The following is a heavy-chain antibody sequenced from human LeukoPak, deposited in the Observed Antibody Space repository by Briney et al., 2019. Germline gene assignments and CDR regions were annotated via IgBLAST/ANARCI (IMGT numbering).Heavy chain of an antibody. D-gene: IGHD2-21*01. CDR3: AKAPVTTCSGAYCYPFDY. V-gene: IGHV3-53*01. CDR2: VSVSGNT. Sequence: PGGSLRLSCAASGFTVSNSYMSWVRQAPGKGLEWVSAVSVSGNTYHADSVKGRFTISRDSSKNTLYLQMNRLRAEDAAVYYCAKAPVTTCSGAYCYPFDYWGQGTLVTVSS. CDR1: GFTVSNSY. J-gene: IGHJ4*02.